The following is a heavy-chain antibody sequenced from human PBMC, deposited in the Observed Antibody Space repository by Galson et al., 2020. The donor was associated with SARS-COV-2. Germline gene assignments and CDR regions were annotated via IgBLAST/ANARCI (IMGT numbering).Heavy chain of an antibody. CDR3: ARAAAGDWYFDL. CDR2: IWYDGSNK. V-gene: IGHV3-33*01. D-gene: IGHD6-13*01. J-gene: IGHJ2*01. Sequence: QLGESLKISCAASGFTFSSYGMHWVRQAPGKGLEWVAVIWYDGSNKYYADSVKGRFTISRDNSKNTLYLQMNSLRAEDTAVYYCARAAAGDWYFDLWGRGTLVTVSS. CDR1: GFTFSSYG.